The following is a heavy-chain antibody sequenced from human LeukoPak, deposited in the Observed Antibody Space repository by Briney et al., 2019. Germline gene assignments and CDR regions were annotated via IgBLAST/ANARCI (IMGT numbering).Heavy chain of an antibody. Sequence: SEILSLTCTVSGGSIRSSHWSWIRQPAGKGLEWIAIIYNSGGTNYNPSLKSRVTISRDTSKNQLSLTLTSVPAADTAVYYCASDLTVPPYNWFDPWGQGTLVTVSS. V-gene: IGHV4-4*07. CDR3: ASDLTVPPYNWFDP. CDR2: IYNSGGT. J-gene: IGHJ5*02. D-gene: IGHD7-27*01. CDR1: GGSIRSSH.